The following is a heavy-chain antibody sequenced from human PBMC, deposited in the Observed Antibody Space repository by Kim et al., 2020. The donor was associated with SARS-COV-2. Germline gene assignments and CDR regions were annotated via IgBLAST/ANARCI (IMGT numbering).Heavy chain of an antibody. CDR2: ISGSGGGT. CDR3: AKARTAYDSGGPPNLFDP. Sequence: GGSLRLSCAASGFTFGSYAMSWVRQAPGKGLEWVSTISGSGGGTFYADSVKGRFTISRDNSKNTLYLQMNSLRAEDTAVHYCAKARTAYDSGGPPNLFDPWAQGPLVTVPP. CDR1: GFTFGSYA. D-gene: IGHD3-10*01. V-gene: IGHV3-23*01. J-gene: IGHJ5*02.